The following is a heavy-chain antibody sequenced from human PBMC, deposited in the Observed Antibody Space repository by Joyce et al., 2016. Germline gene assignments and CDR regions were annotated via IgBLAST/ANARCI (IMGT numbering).Heavy chain of an antibody. CDR2: IYSGGTT. D-gene: IGHD2-21*02. J-gene: IGHJ4*02. CDR1: GFTVSRNY. Sequence: DVQLVESGGGLIQPGGSLRLSCAASGFTVSRNYMGWVGQAPGKGLEVVSIIYSGGTTYYADSVKGRFAISRDNSNSTLSLQMNSLRAEDTAVYYCVRAGTYCAADCPFDYWGQGTLVTVSS. CDR3: VRAGTYCAADCPFDY. V-gene: IGHV3-53*01.